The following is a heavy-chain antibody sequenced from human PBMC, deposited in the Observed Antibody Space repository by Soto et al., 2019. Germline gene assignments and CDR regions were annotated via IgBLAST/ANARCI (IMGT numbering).Heavy chain of an antibody. V-gene: IGHV1-18*04. J-gene: IGHJ4*02. CDR1: GYTFTSYG. CDR2: ISAYNGNT. D-gene: IGHD3-9*01. CDR3: ARRTLLRYFDWLPDWPRYYFDY. Sequence: RASVKVSCKASGYTFTSYGISWVRQAPGQGLEWMGWISAYNGNTNYAQKLQGRVTMTTDTSTSTAYMELRSLRSDDTAVYYCARRTLLRYFDWLPDWPRYYFDYWGQGTLVTVSS.